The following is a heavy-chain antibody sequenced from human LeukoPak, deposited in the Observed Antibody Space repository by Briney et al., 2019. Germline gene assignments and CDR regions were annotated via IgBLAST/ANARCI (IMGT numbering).Heavy chain of an antibody. CDR3: ARALVGYSSVRGYFQH. CDR1: GFTFSSYA. CDR2: ISYDGSNK. D-gene: IGHD6-25*01. J-gene: IGHJ1*01. V-gene: IGHV3-30-3*01. Sequence: GGSLRLSCAASGFTFSSYAMHRVRQAPGKGLEWVAVISYDGSNKYYADSVKGRFTISRDNSKNTLYLQMNSLRAEDTAVYYCARALVGYSSVRGYFQHWGQGTLVTVSS.